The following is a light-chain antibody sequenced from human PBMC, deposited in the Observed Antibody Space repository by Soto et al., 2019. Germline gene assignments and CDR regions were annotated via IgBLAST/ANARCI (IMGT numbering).Light chain of an antibody. Sequence: DIQMTQSPSTLSASVGDRVTITCRASQSIGSWLAWYQQKPGKAPKLLIYAASSLESGVPSRFSGSGSGTEFTLTISNLQPDDFATYYCQQYNSYSPVTFGQGTKLEIK. J-gene: IGKJ2*01. CDR1: QSIGSW. CDR2: AAS. CDR3: QQYNSYSPVT. V-gene: IGKV1-5*01.